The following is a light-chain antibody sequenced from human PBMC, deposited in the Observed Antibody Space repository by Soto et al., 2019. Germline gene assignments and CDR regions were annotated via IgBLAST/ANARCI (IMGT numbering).Light chain of an antibody. CDR2: GAS. Sequence: EIVMTQSPATLSVSPGERSTLLFRANQGISRQVGRYQQKPGQAPRLLIYGASTRATGVPPRFSGSGSGTEFTLTISSLQSEDFAVYYCQQYNIWSSITFGQGTRLEIK. V-gene: IGKV3-15*01. CDR1: QGISRQ. J-gene: IGKJ5*01. CDR3: QQYNIWSSIT.